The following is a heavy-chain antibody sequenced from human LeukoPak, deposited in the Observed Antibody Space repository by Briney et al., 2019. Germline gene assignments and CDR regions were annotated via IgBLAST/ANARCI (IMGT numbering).Heavy chain of an antibody. CDR2: INPSGGST. CDR1: GYTFTGYY. J-gene: IGHJ4*02. Sequence: GASVKVSCKASGYTFTGYYMHWVRQAPGQGLEWMGIINPSGGSTSYAQKFQGRVTITRATSASTDYMELTSLRSEDTAVYYCARAQLGSNRPGDFWGQGTLVTVSS. V-gene: IGHV1-46*01. CDR3: ARAQLGSNRPGDF. D-gene: IGHD6-13*01.